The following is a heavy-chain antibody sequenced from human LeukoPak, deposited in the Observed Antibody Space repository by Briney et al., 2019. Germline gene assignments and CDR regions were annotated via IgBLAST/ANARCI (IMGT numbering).Heavy chain of an antibody. CDR3: AKAPSGSYVPFEF. D-gene: IGHD1-26*01. Sequence: GGSLRLSCAASVFTFSSHFMNWVRQAPGKGLEWVSVISGGSNTYYADSVKGRFTISRDNSKNTLYLQMNSLRAEDTAVYYCAKAPSGSYVPFEFWGQGTLVTVSS. CDR2: ISGGSNT. CDR1: VFTFSSHF. J-gene: IGHJ4*02. V-gene: IGHV3-23*01.